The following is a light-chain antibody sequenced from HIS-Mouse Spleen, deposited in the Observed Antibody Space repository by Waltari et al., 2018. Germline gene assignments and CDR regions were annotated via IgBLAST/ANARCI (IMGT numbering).Light chain of an antibody. V-gene: IGLV2-8*01. CDR3: SSYAGSNNYV. Sequence: QSALTQPPSASGSPGQSVTISCTGTSSDVGGYNYVSWYQQHPGQAPKRMIHEVGKRPPGVPDRFSGSKSGNKPSLTVSGLQAEDEADYYCSSYAGSNNYVFGTGTKVTVL. CDR2: EVG. J-gene: IGLJ1*01. CDR1: SSDVGGYNY.